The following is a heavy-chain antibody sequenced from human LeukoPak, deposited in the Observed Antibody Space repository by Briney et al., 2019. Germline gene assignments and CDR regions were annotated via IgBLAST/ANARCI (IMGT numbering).Heavy chain of an antibody. J-gene: IGHJ4*02. D-gene: IGHD1-26*01. Sequence: SVKVSCKASGGTFSIYAISWVRQAPGQGLEWMGGIIPIFGTANYAQKFQGRVTITADESTSTAYMELSSLRSEDTAVYYCATGMEGATQPFDYWGQGTLVTVSS. V-gene: IGHV1-69*01. CDR3: ATGMEGATQPFDY. CDR1: GGTFSIYA. CDR2: IIPIFGTA.